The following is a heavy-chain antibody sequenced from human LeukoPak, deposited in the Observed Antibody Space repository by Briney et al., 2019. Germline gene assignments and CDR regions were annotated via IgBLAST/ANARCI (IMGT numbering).Heavy chain of an antibody. Sequence: PGGSLRLSCAASGFTFSSYSMNWVRQAPGKGLEWVSSISSSSSYIYYADSVKGRFTISRDNAKNSLYLQMNSLRAEDTAVYYCARDGGQLLYYFDYWGQGTLVTVSS. CDR3: ARDGGQLLYYFDY. CDR2: ISSSSSYI. V-gene: IGHV3-21*01. CDR1: GFTFSSYS. J-gene: IGHJ4*02. D-gene: IGHD6-13*01.